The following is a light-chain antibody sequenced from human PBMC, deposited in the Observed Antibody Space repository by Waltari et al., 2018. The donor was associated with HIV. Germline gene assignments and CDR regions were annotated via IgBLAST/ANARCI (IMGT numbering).Light chain of an antibody. CDR3: QQYNNWPRT. V-gene: IGKV3-15*01. Sequence: EIGMTQSPATLSVSPGERATLSCRASQTVGGNVAWYQHKPGQAPRHLIYGASTRATGIPARFSGIGSETEFTLTISSLQSEDFAVYYCQQYNNWPRTFGQGTKVEIK. CDR2: GAS. J-gene: IGKJ1*01. CDR1: QTVGGN.